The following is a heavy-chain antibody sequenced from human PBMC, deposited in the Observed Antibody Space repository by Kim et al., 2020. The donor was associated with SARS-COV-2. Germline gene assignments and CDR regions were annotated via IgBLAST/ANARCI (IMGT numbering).Heavy chain of an antibody. J-gene: IGHJ4*02. CDR1: GGSISSYY. Sequence: SETLSLTCTVSGGSISSYYWSWIRQPPGKGLEWIGYIYYSGSTNYNPSLKSRFTISVDTSKNQFSLKLSSVTAADTAVYYCAREGSGSSSWYFDYWGQGTLVTVSS. D-gene: IGHD6-13*01. V-gene: IGHV4-59*01. CDR2: IYYSGST. CDR3: AREGSGSSSWYFDY.